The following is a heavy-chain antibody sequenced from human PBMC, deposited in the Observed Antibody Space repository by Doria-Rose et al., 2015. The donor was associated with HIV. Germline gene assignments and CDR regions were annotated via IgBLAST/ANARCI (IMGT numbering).Heavy chain of an antibody. CDR2: INPSDGGT. CDR3: ARDEGGHMGV. J-gene: IGHJ6*03. V-gene: IGHV1-2*02. CDR1: GYSFTAYS. D-gene: IGHD3-16*01. Sequence: KKPGASVKVSCQASGYSFTAYSMHWVRQAPGQGLEWMGWINPSDGGTIYAQKFRGRVTMTRDTSSSMVYMDLSSLRSDDTAVYYCARDEGGHMGVWGTGTTVTVSS.